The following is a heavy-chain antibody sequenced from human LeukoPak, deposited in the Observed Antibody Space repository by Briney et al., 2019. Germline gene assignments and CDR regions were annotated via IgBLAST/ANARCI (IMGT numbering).Heavy chain of an antibody. CDR1: GFTFSSYA. V-gene: IGHV3-64D*06. D-gene: IGHD3-10*01. Sequence: PGGSLRLSCSASGFTFSSYAMHWVRQAPGMGLEYVSGVCSNGGSAKYAGSVKGTFTISTYNSKNTLYLQMSSLRAEDTAVYYCVKDQGSFGEGYFDYWGQGTLVTVSS. CDR2: VCSNGGSA. J-gene: IGHJ4*02. CDR3: VKDQGSFGEGYFDY.